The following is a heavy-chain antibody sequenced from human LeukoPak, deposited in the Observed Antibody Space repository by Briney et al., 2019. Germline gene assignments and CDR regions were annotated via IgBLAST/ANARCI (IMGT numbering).Heavy chain of an antibody. Sequence: ASVKVSCKASGYTFTSYGISWVRQVPGQGLEWMGWISAYNGNTNYAQKLQGRVTMTTDTSTSTAYMELRSLRSDDTAVYYYARGVGTIFGVVLRFDPWGQGTLVTVSS. J-gene: IGHJ5*02. D-gene: IGHD3-3*01. CDR1: GYTFTSYG. CDR3: ARGVGTIFGVVLRFDP. V-gene: IGHV1-18*04. CDR2: ISAYNGNT.